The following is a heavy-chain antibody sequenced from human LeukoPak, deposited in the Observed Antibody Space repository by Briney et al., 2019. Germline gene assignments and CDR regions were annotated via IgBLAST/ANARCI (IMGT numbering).Heavy chain of an antibody. J-gene: IGHJ5*02. Sequence: GSLRLSCAASGFTFSSYWMSWIRQPPGKGLEWIGEINHSGSTNYNPSLKSRVTISVDTSKNQFSLKLSSVTAADTAVYYCARWGDYDFWSGYSNWFDPWGQGTLVTVSS. D-gene: IGHD3-3*01. CDR1: GFTFSSYW. V-gene: IGHV4-34*01. CDR3: ARWGDYDFWSGYSNWFDP. CDR2: INHSGST.